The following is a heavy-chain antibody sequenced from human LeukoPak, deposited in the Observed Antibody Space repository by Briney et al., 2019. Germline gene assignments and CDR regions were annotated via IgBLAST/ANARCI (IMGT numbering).Heavy chain of an antibody. Sequence: SETLSLTCTVSGGSISSSSYYWGWIRQPPGKGLEWIGNIYYIGSTDYNPSLKSRVTISVDTSKNQFSLKLSSVTAADTAVYYCARGTWIRAANAFDIWGQGTMVTVSS. CDR3: ARGTWIRAANAFDI. CDR1: GGSISSSSYY. V-gene: IGHV4-39*01. J-gene: IGHJ3*02. D-gene: IGHD5-18*01. CDR2: IYYIGST.